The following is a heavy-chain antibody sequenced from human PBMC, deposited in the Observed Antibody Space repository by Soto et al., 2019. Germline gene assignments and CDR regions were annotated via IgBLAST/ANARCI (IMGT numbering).Heavy chain of an antibody. CDR3: AREGGYSYGFDY. CDR2: MNPNSGNT. CDR1: GYTFTSYD. V-gene: IGHV1-8*01. J-gene: IGHJ4*02. Sequence: QVQLVQSGAEVKKPGASVKVSCKASGYTFTSYDINWVRQATGQGLEWMGWMNPNSGNTGYAQKFQGRVNMSRNTSISTAYMEVSSLRSEDTAVYYCAREGGYSYGFDYWGQGTLVTVSS. D-gene: IGHD5-18*01.